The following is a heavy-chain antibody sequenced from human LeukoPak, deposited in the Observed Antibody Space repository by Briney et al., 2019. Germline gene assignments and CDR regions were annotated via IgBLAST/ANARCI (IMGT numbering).Heavy chain of an antibody. CDR3: ARLSIAAETNY. CDR2: ISPNSGGT. D-gene: IGHD6-13*01. CDR1: GYTITDYH. J-gene: IGHJ4*02. V-gene: IGHV1-2*02. Sequence: ASVKVSCKASGYTITDYHMHWVRQAPGQGLEWMGWISPNSGGTNYAQKFQGRVTVTRDTSISTAYMELSRLTSDDTAVYYCARLSIAAETNYWGQGTLVTVSS.